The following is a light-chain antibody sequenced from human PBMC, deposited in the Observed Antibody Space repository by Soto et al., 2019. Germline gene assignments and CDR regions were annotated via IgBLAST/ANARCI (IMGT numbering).Light chain of an antibody. CDR3: QQRSNWPPIT. CDR1: QSIGGNF. CDR2: DAS. V-gene: IGKV3-11*01. J-gene: IGKJ5*01. Sequence: EIVFTQSPGTLSLSQGEGATLSCRASQSIGGNFLAWYQQRRGQAPRLLIYDASNRATGIPARFSGSGSGTDFTLTISSLEPEDFAVYYCQQRSNWPPITFGQGTRLENK.